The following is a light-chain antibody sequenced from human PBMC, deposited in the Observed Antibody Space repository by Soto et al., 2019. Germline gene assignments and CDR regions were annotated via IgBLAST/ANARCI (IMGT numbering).Light chain of an antibody. CDR1: QSVSSN. J-gene: IGKJ1*01. CDR2: GAS. CDR3: QQANSFPPT. V-gene: IGKV3-15*01. Sequence: EIVMTQSPATLSVSPGERATLSCRASQSVSSNLAWYQQKPGQAPRLLIYGASTRATGIPARFSGSGSGTEFTLTISSLQPEDFATYDCQQANSFPPTFGQGTKVEIK.